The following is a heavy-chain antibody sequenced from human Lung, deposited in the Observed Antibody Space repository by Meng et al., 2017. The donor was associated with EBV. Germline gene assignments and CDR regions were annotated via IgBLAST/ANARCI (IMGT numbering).Heavy chain of an antibody. CDR2: IYYSGST. D-gene: IGHD3-10*01. Sequence: VQLQESGPGLLKPSQTLSLTCTVSGGSISSKNYYWSWIRQHPGKGLEWIGYIYYSGSTYYNPSLKSRVTISVDTSKNQFSLNLTLVTAADTAVYYCATTTVRGVNWIDPWGQGTLVTVSS. V-gene: IGHV4-31*03. CDR1: GGSISSKNYY. J-gene: IGHJ5*02. CDR3: ATTTVRGVNWIDP.